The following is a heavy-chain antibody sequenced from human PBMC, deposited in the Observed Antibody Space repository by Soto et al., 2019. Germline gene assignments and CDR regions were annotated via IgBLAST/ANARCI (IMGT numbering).Heavy chain of an antibody. Sequence: GGSLRLSCAASGFTFDDYAMHWVRQAPGKGLEWVSGISWNSGSIGYADSVKGRFTISRDNAKNSLYLQMNSLRAEDTALYYCAKGSFCFEEWSPDGMDVWGQGPTVTVSS. CDR1: GFTFDDYA. CDR2: ISWNSGSI. CDR3: AKGSFCFEEWSPDGMDV. J-gene: IGHJ6*02. V-gene: IGHV3-9*01. D-gene: IGHD3-3*01.